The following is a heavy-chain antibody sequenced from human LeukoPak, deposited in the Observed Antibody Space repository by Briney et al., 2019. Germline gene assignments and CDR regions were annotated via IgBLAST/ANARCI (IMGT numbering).Heavy chain of an antibody. CDR2: INHSGST. CDR3: ARAYSSSWFGRPVPEFDP. CDR1: GGSFSGYY. V-gene: IGHV4-34*01. J-gene: IGHJ5*02. D-gene: IGHD6-13*01. Sequence: SETLSLTCAVYGGSFSGYYWSWIRQPPGKGLEWIGEINHSGSTNYNPSLKSRVTISVDTSKNQFSLKLSSVTAADTAVYYCARAYSSSWFGRPVPEFDPWGQGTLVTVSS.